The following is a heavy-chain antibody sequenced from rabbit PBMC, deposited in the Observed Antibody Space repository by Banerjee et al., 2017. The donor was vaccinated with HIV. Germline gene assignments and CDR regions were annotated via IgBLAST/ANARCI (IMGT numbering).Heavy chain of an antibody. Sequence: QLKESGGGLVQPGGSLKLSCKASGFDFSIYYMSWVRQAPGKGLEWIGYIYPGDGSTYYASWVNGRFTISSDNAQNTVDLQMNSLTAADTATYFCATIEGRTSGFNLWGPGTLVTVS. J-gene: IGHJ4*01. D-gene: IGHD1-1*01. CDR2: IYPGDGST. V-gene: IGHV1S7*01. CDR1: GFDFSIYY. CDR3: ATIEGRTSGFNL.